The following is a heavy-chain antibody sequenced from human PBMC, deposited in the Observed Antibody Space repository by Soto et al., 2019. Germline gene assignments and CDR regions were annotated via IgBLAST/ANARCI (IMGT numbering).Heavy chain of an antibody. J-gene: IGHJ6*03. V-gene: IGHV1-8*02. Sequence: ASVKVSCKASGYTFTSYDINWVRQATGQGLEWMGWMNPNSGNTGYAQKFQGRVTMTRNTSISTAYMELSSLRSEDTAVHYCARGVSGGTNYYYYMDVWGKGTTVTVSS. CDR1: GYTFTSYD. D-gene: IGHD1-1*01. CDR2: MNPNSGNT. CDR3: ARGVSGGTNYYYYMDV.